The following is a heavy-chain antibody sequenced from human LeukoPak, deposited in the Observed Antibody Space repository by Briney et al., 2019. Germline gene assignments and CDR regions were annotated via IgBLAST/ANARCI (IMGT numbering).Heavy chain of an antibody. V-gene: IGHV3-33*01. D-gene: IGHD1-26*01. J-gene: IGHJ3*02. CDR1: GFTFSSYG. CDR2: IWYDGSNK. CDR3: AREHLLPIVNAFDI. Sequence: GGSLRLSCAASGFTFSSYGMHWVRQAPGKGLEWVAVIWYDGSNKYYADSVKGRFTISRDNSKNTLYLQMNSLRAEDTAVYYCAREHLLPIVNAFDIWGQGTMVTVSS.